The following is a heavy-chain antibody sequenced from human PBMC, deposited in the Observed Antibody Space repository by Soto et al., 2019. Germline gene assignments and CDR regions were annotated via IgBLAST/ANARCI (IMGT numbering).Heavy chain of an antibody. Sequence: TLSVACALYGGSLILNDRKWVGQGPGVGLGGIGDINHSGMTHYNPSLESRVSMSVDSSKNQFSLKLNSVTAADTPVYDCARESHPGAAIPVRKLKTIWGFDPWCQGALVTVS. D-gene: IGHD7-27*01. CDR3: ARESHPGAAIPVRKLKTIWGFDP. CDR1: GGSLILND. J-gene: IGHJ5*02. V-gene: IGHV4-34*01. CDR2: INHSGMT.